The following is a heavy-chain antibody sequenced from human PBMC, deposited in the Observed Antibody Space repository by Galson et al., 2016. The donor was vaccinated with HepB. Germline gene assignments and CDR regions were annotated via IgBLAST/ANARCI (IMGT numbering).Heavy chain of an antibody. Sequence: SETLSLTCTVSGGSISSSNYYWTWVRQPPGQGLEWIGSINHSGTTFYNEPLNIRVTMSVDTSKSQISLQLTSVTAADTAVYYCASLIILGSGNFFDSWGQGILVTVSS. V-gene: IGHV4-39*01. J-gene: IGHJ4*02. CDR2: INHSGTT. D-gene: IGHD3-10*01. CDR1: GGSISSSNYY. CDR3: ASLIILGSGNFFDS.